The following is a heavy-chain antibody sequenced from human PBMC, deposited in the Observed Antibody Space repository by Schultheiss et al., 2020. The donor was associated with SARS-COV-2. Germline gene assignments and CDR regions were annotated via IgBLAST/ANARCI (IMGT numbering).Heavy chain of an antibody. CDR3: ARLRWLPTSPFDY. Sequence: GGSLRLSCAASGFTFSDYYMSWIRQAPGKGLEWVSYISISGSTIYYADSVKGRFTISRDNAKNSLYLQMNSLRAEDTAGYYCARLRWLPTSPFDYGAQETLVTVPS. CDR1: GFTFSDYY. CDR2: ISISGSTI. V-gene: IGHV3-11*01. D-gene: IGHD2-2*01. J-gene: IGHJ4*02.